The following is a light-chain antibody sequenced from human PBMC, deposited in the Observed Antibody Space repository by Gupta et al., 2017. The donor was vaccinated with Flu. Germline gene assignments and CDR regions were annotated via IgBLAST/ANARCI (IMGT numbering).Light chain of an antibody. CDR1: NIGSTS. J-gene: IGLJ3*02. CDR2: EDS. V-gene: IGLV3-21*03. CDR3: QAWDSSQDDCV. Sequence: GKTTNITGGGNNIGSTSVHWYQQRPGQAPVLLVYEDSDRPSGIPERFSGSNSGNSATLAISRVEAEDEADYYCQAWDSSQDDCVFGGGTKMTVL.